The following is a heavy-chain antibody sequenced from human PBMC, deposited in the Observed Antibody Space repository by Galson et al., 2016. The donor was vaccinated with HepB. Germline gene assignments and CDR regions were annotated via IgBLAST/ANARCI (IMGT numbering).Heavy chain of an antibody. CDR1: SGSLTTYY. CDR2: TSHSGIT. D-gene: IGHD3-10*01. Sequence: SETLSLTCAVYSGSLTTYYFHWFRQPPGKGLEWIGETSHSGITKYNPSLRSRVAVSEDVSKSQFSLRLSSVTAADTAVYYCVMWVPMARFDYWGQGSLVTVSS. V-gene: IGHV4-34*01. J-gene: IGHJ4*02. CDR3: VMWVPMARFDY.